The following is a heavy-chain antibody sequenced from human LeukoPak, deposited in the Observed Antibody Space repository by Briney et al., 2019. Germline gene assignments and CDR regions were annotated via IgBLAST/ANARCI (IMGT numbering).Heavy chain of an antibody. J-gene: IGHJ6*02. V-gene: IGHV3-23*01. CDR1: GFTFNTYA. CDR2: ISGSGGGT. Sequence: GGSLRLSCAASGFTFNTYAMSWVRQAPGKGLEWVPTISGSGGGTYYADSVKGRFTISRDNSKNTLYLQMNSLRAEDTAVYFCAKSYSSAWYAYSMDVWGQGTTVTVSS. CDR3: AKSYSSAWYAYSMDV. D-gene: IGHD6-13*01.